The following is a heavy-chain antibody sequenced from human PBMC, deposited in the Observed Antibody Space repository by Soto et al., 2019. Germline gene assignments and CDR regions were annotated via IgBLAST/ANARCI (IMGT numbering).Heavy chain of an antibody. J-gene: IGHJ3*02. D-gene: IGHD1-26*01. CDR1: EFTFSTYA. CDR3: ARGGVGATRDTVGGAFDI. Sequence: QVQLVESGGGVVQPGRSLRLSCAASEFTFSTYAMHWVRQAPGKGLEWVAVISHDGSREYYVDSVKGRFTISRDNSKSTLYLQMNSLRTEDTAVYYCARGGVGATRDTVGGAFDIWGQGTMVTVSS. CDR2: ISHDGSRE. V-gene: IGHV3-30-3*01.